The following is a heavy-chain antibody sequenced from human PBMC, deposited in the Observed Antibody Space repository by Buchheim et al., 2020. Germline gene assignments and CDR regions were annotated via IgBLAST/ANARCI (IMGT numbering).Heavy chain of an antibody. V-gene: IGHV3-30*18. Sequence: QVQLVESGGGVVQPGRSLRLSCAASGFTFSSYGMHWVRQAPGKGLEWVAVISYDGSNKYYADSVKGRFTISRDNSKNTLYLQMNSLRAEDTAVYYCAKDSNGRQWLTPDFDYWGQGTL. J-gene: IGHJ4*02. CDR1: GFTFSSYG. CDR3: AKDSNGRQWLTPDFDY. CDR2: ISYDGSNK. D-gene: IGHD6-19*01.